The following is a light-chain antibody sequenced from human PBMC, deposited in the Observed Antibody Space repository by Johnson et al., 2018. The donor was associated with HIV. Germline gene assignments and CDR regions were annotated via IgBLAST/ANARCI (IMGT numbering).Light chain of an antibody. V-gene: IGLV1-51*02. CDR3: GTWARSLSAGVV. J-gene: IGLJ1*01. CDR2: END. Sequence: QSVLTQPPSVSAAPGQKVTISCSGSSSNIGNNYVSWYQQLPGTAPKLLIHENDKRPSGIPDRFSGSKSGTSATLGITGLQTGDEADYYCGTWARSLSAGVVVETGTQVTVL. CDR1: SSNIGNNY.